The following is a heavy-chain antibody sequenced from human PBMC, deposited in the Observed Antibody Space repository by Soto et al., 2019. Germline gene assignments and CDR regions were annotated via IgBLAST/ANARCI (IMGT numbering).Heavy chain of an antibody. Sequence: GGSLRLSCAASGFTVSSNHMSWVRQAPGKGLEWVSVIHSDGYIYYADSVKGRFTISRDNAKNSLYLQMNSLRVEDTALYYCAHPSLASAGPNYWGQGTLVTVSS. V-gene: IGHV3-53*01. CDR2: IHSDGYI. J-gene: IGHJ4*02. CDR3: AHPSLASAGPNY. D-gene: IGHD6-13*01. CDR1: GFTVSSNH.